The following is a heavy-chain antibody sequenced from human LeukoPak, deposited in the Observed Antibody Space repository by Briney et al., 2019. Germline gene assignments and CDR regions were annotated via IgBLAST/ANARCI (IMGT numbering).Heavy chain of an antibody. D-gene: IGHD3-10*01. Sequence: GGSLRLSCAASGFTFSSYSMNWVRQAPGKGLEWVSSISSSSSYIYHADSVKGRFTISRDNARTSLYLQMNSLRAEDTAVYYCARDSGSGSWHDAFDIWGQGTMVTVSS. CDR1: GFTFSSYS. CDR2: ISSSSSYI. J-gene: IGHJ3*02. CDR3: ARDSGSGSWHDAFDI. V-gene: IGHV3-21*01.